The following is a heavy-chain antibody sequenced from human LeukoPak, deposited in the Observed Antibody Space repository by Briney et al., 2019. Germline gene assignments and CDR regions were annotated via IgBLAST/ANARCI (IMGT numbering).Heavy chain of an antibody. CDR3: ARDSSTVTSDAFDI. CDR2: IKQDGSEK. CDR1: GFTFSSYW. V-gene: IGHV3-7*01. J-gene: IGHJ3*02. D-gene: IGHD4-17*01. Sequence: SGGSLRLSCAASGFTFSSYWMSWVRQAPGEGLEWVANIKQDGSEKYYVDSVKGRFTISRENAKYSLYLQMNSLRAEDTAVYYCARDSSTVTSDAFDIWGQGTMVTVSS.